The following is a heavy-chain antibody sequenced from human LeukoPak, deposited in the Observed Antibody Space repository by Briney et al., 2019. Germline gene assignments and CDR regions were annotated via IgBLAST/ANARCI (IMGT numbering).Heavy chain of an antibody. Sequence: SQTLSLTCTVSGGSISSGSYYWSWIRQPAGKGLEWIGRIYTSGSTNYNPSLKSRVTISVDTSKNQFSLKLSSVTAADTAVYYCARWDLLPDDAFDIWGQGTMVTVSS. J-gene: IGHJ3*02. D-gene: IGHD1-26*01. CDR1: GGSISSGSYY. V-gene: IGHV4-61*02. CDR2: IYTSGST. CDR3: ARWDLLPDDAFDI.